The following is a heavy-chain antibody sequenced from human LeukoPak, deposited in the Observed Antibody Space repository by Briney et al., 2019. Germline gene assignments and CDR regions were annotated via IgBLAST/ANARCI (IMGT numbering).Heavy chain of an antibody. J-gene: IGHJ6*03. CDR1: GGSISSYY. CDR2: IYTSGST. Sequence: KPSETLSLTCTVSGGSISSYYWSWIRQPAGKGLEWIGRIYTSGSTNYNPSLKSRVTMSVDTSKNQFSLKLSSVTAADTAVYYCAREGSMVRGVIRPRRGGYYYYYMDVWGKGTTVTISS. V-gene: IGHV4-4*07. CDR3: AREGSMVRGVIRPRRGGYYYYYMDV. D-gene: IGHD3-10*01.